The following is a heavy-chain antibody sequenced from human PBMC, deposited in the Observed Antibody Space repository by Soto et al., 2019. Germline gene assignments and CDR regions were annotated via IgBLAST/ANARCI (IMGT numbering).Heavy chain of an antibody. CDR2: ISNSGNT. V-gene: IGHV4-61*08. J-gene: IGHJ6*02. CDR1: GGSGRSDGYY. D-gene: IGHD1-26*01. CDR3: ARDLPASYSGSHNYGMDV. Sequence: SETLSLTCTVSGGSGRSDGYYWSWIRQPPGKGLEWIGFISNSGNTKFNPSLKSRVTISLDTSKNQFSLRLTSVTAADTAVYYCARDLPASYSGSHNYGMDVWGQGTTVTVSS.